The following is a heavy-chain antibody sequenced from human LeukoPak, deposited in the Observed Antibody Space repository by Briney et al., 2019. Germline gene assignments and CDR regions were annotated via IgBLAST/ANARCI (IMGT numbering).Heavy chain of an antibody. Sequence: PSQTLSLTCTVSGGSISSGDYYWSWIRQPPGKGLEWIGYIYHSGSTYYNPSLKSRVTISVDRSKNQFSLKLSSVTAADTAVYYCARKGYSISWYSPWGQGTLVTVSS. CDR1: GGSISSGDYY. V-gene: IGHV4-30-2*01. D-gene: IGHD6-13*01. J-gene: IGHJ5*02. CDR2: IYHSGST. CDR3: ARKGYSISWYSP.